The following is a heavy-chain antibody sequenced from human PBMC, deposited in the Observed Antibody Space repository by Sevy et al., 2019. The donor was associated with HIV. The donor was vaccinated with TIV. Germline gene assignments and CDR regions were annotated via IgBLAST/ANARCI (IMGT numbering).Heavy chain of an antibody. CDR3: ARDFPLGRYNYGSDAFDI. J-gene: IGHJ3*02. CDR1: GFTFSNYW. Sequence: GGSLRLSCAASGFTFSNYWMHWVRQAPGKGLVWVSRINPDGSDTTYADSVKGRFTISRDNVKNTLYLQMNSLRAEDTAVYYCARDFPLGRYNYGSDAFDIWGQGTMVTVSS. V-gene: IGHV3-74*01. D-gene: IGHD5-18*01. CDR2: INPDGSDT.